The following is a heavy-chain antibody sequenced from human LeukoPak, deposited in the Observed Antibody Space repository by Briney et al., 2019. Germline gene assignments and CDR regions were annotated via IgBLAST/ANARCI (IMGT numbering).Heavy chain of an antibody. CDR1: GFTFRSYE. Sequence: PGGSLRLSCEDSGFTFRSYEMNWVRQAPGKGLEWIAYLSSSGSTIYYADSVKGRFTISRDNSRNTLYLVMNSLRVDDTAVYYCAKAVDLATISVDIWGQGTMVTVSS. CDR2: LSSSGSTI. D-gene: IGHD5-24*01. V-gene: IGHV3-48*03. J-gene: IGHJ3*02. CDR3: AKAVDLATISVDI.